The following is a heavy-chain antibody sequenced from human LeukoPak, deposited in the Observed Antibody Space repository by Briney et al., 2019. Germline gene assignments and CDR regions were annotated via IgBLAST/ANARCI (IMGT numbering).Heavy chain of an antibody. CDR1: GYIFANYW. Sequence: GESLKISCKGSGYIFANYWIGWVRQMPGKGLEWMGIVYPGDSNTKYSPSFQGQVTISADKSISTAFLQWSSLKASDTAMYYCARPGRATVTRLDYWGQGTLVAVTS. V-gene: IGHV5-51*01. D-gene: IGHD4-17*01. J-gene: IGHJ4*02. CDR3: ARPGRATVTRLDY. CDR2: VYPGDSNT.